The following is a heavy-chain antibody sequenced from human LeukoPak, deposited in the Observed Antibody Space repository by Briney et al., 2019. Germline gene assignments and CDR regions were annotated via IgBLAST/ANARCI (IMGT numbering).Heavy chain of an antibody. Sequence: GGSLRLSCAASGFTFSSYAMTWVRQVPGKGLEWVSAISGFGGSTYYADSVKGRFTISRDNSKNTLYLQMNSLRAEDTAIYYCAKATYSNYDYDAFDIWGQGTMVTVSS. V-gene: IGHV3-23*01. CDR3: AKATYSNYDYDAFDI. CDR2: ISGFGGST. CDR1: GFTFSSYA. J-gene: IGHJ3*02. D-gene: IGHD4-11*01.